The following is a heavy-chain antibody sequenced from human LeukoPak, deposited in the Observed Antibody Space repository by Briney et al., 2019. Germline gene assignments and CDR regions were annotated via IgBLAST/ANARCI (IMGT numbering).Heavy chain of an antibody. CDR3: ARDSNYYTDNWFDP. V-gene: IGHV3-30-3*01. D-gene: IGHD4-11*01. CDR2: ISYDGSNK. CDR1: GFTFSSYA. Sequence: PGGSLRLSCAASGFTFSSYAMHWVRQAPGKGLEWVAVISYDGSNKYYADSVKGRFTISRDNSKNTLYLQMNSLRAEDTAVYYCARDSNYYTDNWFDPWGQGTLVTVSS. J-gene: IGHJ5*02.